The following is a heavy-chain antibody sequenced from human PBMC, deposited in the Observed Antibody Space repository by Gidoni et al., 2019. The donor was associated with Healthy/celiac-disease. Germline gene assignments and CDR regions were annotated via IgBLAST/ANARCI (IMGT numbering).Heavy chain of an antibody. CDR2: IIPIFGIA. V-gene: IGHV1-69*01. D-gene: IGHD3-16*01. CDR1: GGTFSSYA. Sequence: QVQLVQSGAEVKKPGSSVKVSCKDSGGTFSSYAISWVRQARGQGIEWMGGIIPIFGIANYAQKFQGRVTSTADESTSTAYRVLSSLRSEDTAVYYCASLGDFRFSGVVDIWGQWTMVTVSS. J-gene: IGHJ3*02. CDR3: ASLGDFRFSGVVDI.